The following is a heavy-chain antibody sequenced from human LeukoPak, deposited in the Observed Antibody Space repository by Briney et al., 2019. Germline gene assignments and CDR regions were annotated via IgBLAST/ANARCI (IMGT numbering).Heavy chain of an antibody. V-gene: IGHV4-38-2*01. Sequence: SETLSLTCAVSGFSINSGCYWGWIRQPPGRGLEWIGSIYHSCSTYYNPSLKSRVTMSVDTSKNQFFLKLSCVTAADTSVYYCARGVVVSPAPLYYMDVWGKGATVTVSS. CDR2: IYHSCST. D-gene: IGHD2-15*01. CDR1: GFSINSGCY. J-gene: IGHJ6*03. CDR3: ARGVVVSPAPLYYMDV.